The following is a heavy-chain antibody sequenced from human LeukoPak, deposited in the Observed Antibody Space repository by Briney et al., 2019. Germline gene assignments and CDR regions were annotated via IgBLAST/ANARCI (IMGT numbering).Heavy chain of an antibody. CDR3: ARDAGTGYDAFDI. V-gene: IGHV1-2*02. Sequence: GASVKVSCKASGYTFSGFYIHWVRQAPGQGLEWMGWINPNSGGTNYAQKFQGRVTMTRDTSISTAYMELSRLRSDDTAVYYCARDAGTGYDAFDIWGQGTMVTVSS. D-gene: IGHD5-12*01. CDR2: INPNSGGT. J-gene: IGHJ3*02. CDR1: GYTFSGFY.